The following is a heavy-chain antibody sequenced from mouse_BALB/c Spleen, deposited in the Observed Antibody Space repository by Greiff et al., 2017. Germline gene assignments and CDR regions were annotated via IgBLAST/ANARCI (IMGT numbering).Heavy chain of an antibody. V-gene: IGHV1S81*02. CDR2: INPSNGRT. CDR3: ARRNYYGSSYGYFDV. CDR1: GYTFTSYW. J-gene: IGHJ1*01. Sequence: VQLQQPGAELVKPGASVKLSCKASGYTFTSYWMHWVKQRPGQGLEWIGEINPSNGRTNYNEKFKSKATLTVDKSSSTAYMQLSSLTSEDSAVYYCARRNYYGSSYGYFDVWGAGTTVTVSS. D-gene: IGHD1-1*01.